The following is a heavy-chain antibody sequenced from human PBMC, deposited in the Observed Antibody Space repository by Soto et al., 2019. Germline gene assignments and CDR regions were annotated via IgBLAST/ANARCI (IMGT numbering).Heavy chain of an antibody. V-gene: IGHV5-51*01. CDR3: VRHAFTMDRGPFDP. Sequence: GESLKISCKVSGYNSVNSWISWVRQMPGKGLEWMGIIYPGDSDTKYNPSFQGQVTMSVDKSINTAYLQWRSLKASDTAIYYCVRHAFTMDRGPFDPWGQGTQVTVSS. CDR1: GYNSVNSW. J-gene: IGHJ5*02. CDR2: IYPGDSDT. D-gene: IGHD2-2*03.